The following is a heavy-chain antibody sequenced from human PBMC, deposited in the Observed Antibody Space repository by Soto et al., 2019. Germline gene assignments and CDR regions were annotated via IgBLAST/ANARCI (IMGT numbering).Heavy chain of an antibody. CDR1: GFTFSSYG. D-gene: IGHD3-10*01. CDR3: AKDRSLWLGFAFDI. Sequence: GGSLRLSCAASGFTFSSYGMHWVRQAPGKGLEWVAVIWYDGSNTYYADSVKGRFTISRDNSKNTLYLQMNSLRAEDTAVYYCAKDRSLWLGFAFDIWGKGTMVTVSS. V-gene: IGHV3-33*06. J-gene: IGHJ3*02. CDR2: IWYDGSNT.